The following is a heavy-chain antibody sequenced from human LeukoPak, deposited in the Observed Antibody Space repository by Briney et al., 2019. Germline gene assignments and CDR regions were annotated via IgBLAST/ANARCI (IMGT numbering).Heavy chain of an antibody. CDR1: GYTFTNYD. Sequence: GASVKVSCKASGYTFTNYDINWVRQAPGQGLEWMGWISAYNGNTNYAQKFQGRVTMTTDTSTSTAYMELRSLRSDDTAVYYCVRDGYTFEGVKTRFDYWGQGALVTVSS. D-gene: IGHD3-16*01. J-gene: IGHJ4*02. CDR3: VRDGYTFEGVKTRFDY. V-gene: IGHV1-18*01. CDR2: ISAYNGNT.